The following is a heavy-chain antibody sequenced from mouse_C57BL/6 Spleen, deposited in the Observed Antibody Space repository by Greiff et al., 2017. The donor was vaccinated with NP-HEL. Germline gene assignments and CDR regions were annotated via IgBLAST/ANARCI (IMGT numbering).Heavy chain of an antibody. D-gene: IGHD2-4*01. Sequence: QVQLKESGPGLVAPSQSLSITCTVSGFSLTSYAISWVRQPPGKGLEWLGVIWTGGGPNYNSALKSRLSLSKDNSKSQVFLKMNSLQTDDTARYYCARNHDYDGFDYWGQGTTLTVSS. V-gene: IGHV2-9-1*01. CDR2: IWTGGGP. CDR1: GFSLTSYA. J-gene: IGHJ2*01. CDR3: ARNHDYDGFDY.